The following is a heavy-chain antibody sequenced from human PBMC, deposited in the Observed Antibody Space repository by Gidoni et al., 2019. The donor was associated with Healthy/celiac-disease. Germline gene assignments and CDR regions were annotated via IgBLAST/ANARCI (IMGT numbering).Heavy chain of an antibody. CDR2: ISSSSSYI. J-gene: IGHJ6*02. V-gene: IGHV3-21*01. Sequence: EVQLVESGGGLVKPGGSLRLSCAASGFTFSSYSMNWVRQAPGKGLEWVSSISSSSSYIYYADSVKGRFTISRDNAKNSLYLQMNSLRAEDTAVYYCARDSSSWERYYYYGMDVWGQGTTVTVSS. D-gene: IGHD6-13*01. CDR3: ARDSSSWERYYYYGMDV. CDR1: GFTFSSYS.